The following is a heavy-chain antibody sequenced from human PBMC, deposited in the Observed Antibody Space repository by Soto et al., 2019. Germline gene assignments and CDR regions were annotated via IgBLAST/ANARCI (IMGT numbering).Heavy chain of an antibody. J-gene: IGHJ6*03. CDR1: GFTFSSYD. D-gene: IGHD2-15*01. V-gene: IGHV3-13*01. Sequence: EVQLVESGGGLVQPGGSLRLSCAASGFTFSSYDMHWVRQATGKGLEWVSTIGAAGDTSYPGSVKGRFTISRENARNSLYLQMNSLRAGHTAVYYCARGIGSYYYMDVWGKGTTVTVSS. CDR3: ARGIGSYYYMDV. CDR2: IGAAGDT.